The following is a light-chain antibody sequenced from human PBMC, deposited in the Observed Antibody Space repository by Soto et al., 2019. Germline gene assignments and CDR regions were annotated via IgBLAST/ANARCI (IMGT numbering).Light chain of an antibody. V-gene: IGKV3-20*01. CDR3: QQYGSSHLT. CDR2: GAS. J-gene: IGKJ4*01. CDR1: QSISSIY. Sequence: EIVLTQSPGTLSLSPGERATLSCRASQSISSIYLAWYQQKPGQAPRLLIYGASSRATGIPDRFSGSGSGTDFSLIINGLEPEDFAVYFCQQYGSSHLTFGGGTKVDIK.